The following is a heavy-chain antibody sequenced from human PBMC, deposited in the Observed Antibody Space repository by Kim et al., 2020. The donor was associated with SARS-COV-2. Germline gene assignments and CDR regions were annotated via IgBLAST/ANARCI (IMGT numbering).Heavy chain of an antibody. V-gene: IGHV4-30-2*01. J-gene: IGHJ4*02. CDR2: ST. D-gene: IGHD6-6*01. CDR3: AGGRQLNFDY. Sequence: STDYNPSLKSRVTISVARAKNQFSLKLSAVTAADTAVYYCAGGRQLNFDYWGQGTLVTVSS.